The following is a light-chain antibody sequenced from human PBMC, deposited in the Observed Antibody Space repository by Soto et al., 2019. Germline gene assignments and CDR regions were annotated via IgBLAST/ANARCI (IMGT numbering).Light chain of an antibody. J-gene: IGLJ2*01. V-gene: IGLV3-21*04. Sequence: SYELIQPPSVSVAPGKTAMISSGGNNIGSNTVHWYQQKPGQAPVLVIYYGSDRPSGIPERFSGSNSGNTATLTISRVEAGDEADYFCQVWDSTRDHPVFGGGTKLTVL. CDR1: NIGSNT. CDR3: QVWDSTRDHPV. CDR2: YGS.